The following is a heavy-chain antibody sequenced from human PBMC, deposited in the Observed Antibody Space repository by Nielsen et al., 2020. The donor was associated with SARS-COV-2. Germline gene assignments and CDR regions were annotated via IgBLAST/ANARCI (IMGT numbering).Heavy chain of an antibody. D-gene: IGHD3-16*02. Sequence: GESLKISCAASGFTFSDYWMSWVRQAPGKGLEWVSVIYSGGSTFYADSVKGRFTISRDNSKNTLYLQMNSLRAEDTAVYYCARGPITFGGVIVPFDYWGQGTLVTVSS. CDR2: IYSGGST. V-gene: IGHV3-53*01. J-gene: IGHJ4*02. CDR3: ARGPITFGGVIVPFDY. CDR1: GFTFSDYW.